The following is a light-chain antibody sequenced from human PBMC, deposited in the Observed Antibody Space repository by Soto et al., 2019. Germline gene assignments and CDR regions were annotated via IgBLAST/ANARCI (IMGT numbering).Light chain of an antibody. J-gene: IGKJ1*01. CDR1: QSVSSY. CDR3: QQYGSSPRT. V-gene: IGKV3-20*01. CDR2: GTS. Sequence: EIVMTQSPATLSVSPGERATLSCRASQSVSSYLAWYQQKPGQAPRLLMYGTSSRATGTPDRFSGSGSGTDFTLTISSLEPEDAAVYYCQQYGSSPRTFGQGTKVDIK.